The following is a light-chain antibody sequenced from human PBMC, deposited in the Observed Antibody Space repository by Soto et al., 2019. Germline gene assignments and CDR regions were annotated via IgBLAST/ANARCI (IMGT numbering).Light chain of an antibody. CDR2: TAS. Sequence: DIQMTQSPSSLSASVGDRVTITCRASQGIRNDLGWYQQKPGKAPNLLIHTASTLQSGVPSRFSGSGSGTEFTLTISSLQPDDFATYYCQHYNSYSEAFGQGTKVDIK. J-gene: IGKJ1*01. V-gene: IGKV1-17*01. CDR1: QGIRND. CDR3: QHYNSYSEA.